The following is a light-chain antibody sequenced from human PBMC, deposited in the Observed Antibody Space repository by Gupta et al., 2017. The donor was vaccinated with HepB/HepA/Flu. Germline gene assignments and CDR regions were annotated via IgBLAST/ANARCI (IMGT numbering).Light chain of an antibody. CDR1: QSVNIN. V-gene: IGKV3-15*01. J-gene: IGKJ1*01. CDR3: QQYNNWPPWT. Sequence: EIVMTQSPATLSVSPGERATLSCRASQSVNINLAWYQQKPGQAPRLLIYGASTRATGIPARFSGSGSGTEFTLTISSRQSEDFAVYYCQQYNNWPPWTFGQGTKVDIK. CDR2: GAS.